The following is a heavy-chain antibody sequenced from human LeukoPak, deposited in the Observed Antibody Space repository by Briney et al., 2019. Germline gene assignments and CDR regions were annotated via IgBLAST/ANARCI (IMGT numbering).Heavy chain of an antibody. J-gene: IGHJ3*01. Sequence: GESLKISCMGSGYRFNAYWIAWVRQMPGKGLEWMGIIYPDDSDTRYSPSFQGQVTISADKSVRTAYLQWSSLKASDTAMYYCARPNITSYYDSRGYDAFDVWDQGTMVTVSS. CDR1: GYRFNAYW. D-gene: IGHD3-22*01. CDR2: IYPDDSDT. V-gene: IGHV5-51*01. CDR3: ARPNITSYYDSRGYDAFDV.